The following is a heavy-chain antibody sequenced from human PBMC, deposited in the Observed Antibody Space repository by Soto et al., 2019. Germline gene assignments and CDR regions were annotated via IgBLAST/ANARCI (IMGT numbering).Heavy chain of an antibody. CDR3: ASGPIGDYTDGFDY. CDR2: IYHSGST. D-gene: IGHD4-17*01. J-gene: IGHJ4*02. Sequence: QLQLQESGSGLVKPSQTLSLTCAVSGGSISSGGYSWSWIRQPPGKGLEWIGYIYHSGSTYYTPSLKRRVTISLDRSKNQFSLKLSSVTAADTAVYYCASGPIGDYTDGFDYWGQGTLVTVSS. V-gene: IGHV4-30-2*01. CDR1: GGSISSGGYS.